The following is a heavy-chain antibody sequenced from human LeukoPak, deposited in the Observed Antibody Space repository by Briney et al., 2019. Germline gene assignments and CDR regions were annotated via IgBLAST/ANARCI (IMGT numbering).Heavy chain of an antibody. V-gene: IGHV1-8*01. CDR1: GYTFTSYD. Sequence: APVKVSCKASGYTFTSYDISWVRQATGQGLEWMGWMNPNSGNTGYAQKFQGRVTMTRNTSISTAYMELSSLRSEDTAVYYCARGRATYYDFWSGYYNNWFDPWGQGTLVTVSS. D-gene: IGHD3-3*01. CDR2: MNPNSGNT. CDR3: ARGRATYYDFWSGYYNNWFDP. J-gene: IGHJ5*02.